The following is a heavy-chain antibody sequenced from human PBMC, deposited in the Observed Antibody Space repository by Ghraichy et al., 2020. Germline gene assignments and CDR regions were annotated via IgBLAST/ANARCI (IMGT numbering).Heavy chain of an antibody. V-gene: IGHV3-23*01. CDR3: SSTLRGSYSSFDY. CDR2: ISGSGGST. D-gene: IGHD1-26*01. J-gene: IGHJ4*02. CDR1: GFTFSSYA. Sequence: GGSLRLSCAASGFTFSSYAMSWVRQAPGKGLEWVSAISGSGGSTYYADSVKGRFTISRDNSKNTLYLQMNSLRAEDTAVYYCSSTLRGSYSSFDYWGQGTLVTVSS.